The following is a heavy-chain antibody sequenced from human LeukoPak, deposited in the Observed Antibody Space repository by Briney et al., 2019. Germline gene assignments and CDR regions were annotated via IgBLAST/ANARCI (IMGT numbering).Heavy chain of an antibody. J-gene: IGHJ4*02. CDR1: GYTFTGYY. V-gene: IGHV1-2*02. CDR2: INPNSGGT. Sequence: ASVKVSCKASGYTFTGYYMHWVRQAPGQGLEWMGWINPNSGGTNYAQKFQGRVTMTRDTSISTAYMELSGLRSDDTAVYYCARGRIAVAGINYWGQGTLVTVSS. D-gene: IGHD6-19*01. CDR3: ARGRIAVAGINY.